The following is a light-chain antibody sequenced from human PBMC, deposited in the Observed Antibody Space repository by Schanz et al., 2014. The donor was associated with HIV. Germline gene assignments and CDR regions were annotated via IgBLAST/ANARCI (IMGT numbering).Light chain of an antibody. V-gene: IGLV2-14*02. Sequence: QSVLTQPASVSGSPGQSITISCTGTSSDVGSYNLVSWYQHHPGKAPKLIIFEVSERPSGVPDRFSGSKSGFSASLVITDLQAEDEGDYYCQSFDVSLGGVIFGVGTKLTVL. CDR3: QSFDVSLGGVI. CDR1: SSDVGSYNL. J-gene: IGLJ2*01. CDR2: EVS.